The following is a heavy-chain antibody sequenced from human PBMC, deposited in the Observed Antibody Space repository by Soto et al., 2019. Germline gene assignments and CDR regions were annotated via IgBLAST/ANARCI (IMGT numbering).Heavy chain of an antibody. CDR3: ARDYRESEYSSSSFAFDI. CDR1: GGTFSSYA. J-gene: IGHJ3*02. D-gene: IGHD6-6*01. CDR2: IIPIFGTA. V-gene: IGHV1-69*13. Sequence: ASVKVSCKASGGTFSSYAISWVRQAPGQGLEWMGGIIPIFGTANYAQKFQGRVTITADESTSTAYMELSSLRSEDTAVYYCARDYRESEYSSSSFAFDIWGQGTMVTVSS.